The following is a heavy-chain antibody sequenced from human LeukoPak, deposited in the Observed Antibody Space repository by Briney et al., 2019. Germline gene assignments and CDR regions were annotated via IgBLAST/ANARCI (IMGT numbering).Heavy chain of an antibody. CDR2: IQHDGSEI. Sequence: GGSLGLSCAVSGLTFSDVWMSWVRQAPGKGLEWVAHIQHDGSEIHYADSVKGRFTISRDNAKNPLYLQMNSLRADDSAVYHCARGHYGLDVWGQGTSVTVSS. J-gene: IGHJ6*02. V-gene: IGHV3-7*01. CDR3: ARGHYGLDV. CDR1: GLTFSDVW.